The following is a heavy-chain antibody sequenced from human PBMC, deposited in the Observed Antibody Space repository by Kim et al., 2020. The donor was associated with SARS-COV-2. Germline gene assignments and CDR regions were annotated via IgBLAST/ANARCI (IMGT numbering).Heavy chain of an antibody. CDR1: GGSISSSSYY. V-gene: IGHV4-39*01. D-gene: IGHD3-22*01. CDR3: ASHNREGIVVAKGYYFDY. CDR2: IYYSGST. J-gene: IGHJ4*02. Sequence: SETLSLTCTVSGGSISSSSYYWGWIRQPPGKGLEWIGSIYYSGSTYYNPSLKSRVTISVDTSKNQFSLKLSSVTAADTAVYYCASHNREGIVVAKGYYFDYWGQGTLVTVSS.